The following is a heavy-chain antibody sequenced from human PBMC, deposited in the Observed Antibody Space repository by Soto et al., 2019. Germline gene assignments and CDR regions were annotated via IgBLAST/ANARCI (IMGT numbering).Heavy chain of an antibody. D-gene: IGHD4-17*01. Sequence: PSETLSLTCVVSGGSVSSGSYYWSWIRQPPGKGLEWIGYIYYSGSTYYNPSLKSRVTISVDTSKNQFSLKLSSVTAADTAVYYCARGYGWVTPPAEMTTVTTVLDYWGQGTLVTVSS. CDR1: GGSVSSGSYY. CDR3: ARGYGWVTPPAEMTTVTTVLDY. CDR2: IYYSGST. J-gene: IGHJ4*02. V-gene: IGHV4-31*11.